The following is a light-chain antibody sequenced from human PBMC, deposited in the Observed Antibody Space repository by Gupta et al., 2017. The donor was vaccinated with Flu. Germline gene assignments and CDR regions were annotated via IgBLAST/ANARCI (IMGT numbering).Light chain of an antibody. CDR2: EVN. CDR3: SSYTTISTWV. J-gene: IGLJ3*02. CDR1: SSDVGAYKY. V-gene: IGLV2-14*01. Sequence: QSALTQPASVSGSPGQSITISCIGTSSDVGAYKYASWYQQHPGKAPKLIIYEVNNRPSGISNRFSGSKSGKTASLTISGLQAEEEADYYCSSYTTISTWVFGGGTKVTVL.